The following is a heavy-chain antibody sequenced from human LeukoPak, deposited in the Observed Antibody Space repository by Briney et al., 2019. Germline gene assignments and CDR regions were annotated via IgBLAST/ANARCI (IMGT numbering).Heavy chain of an antibody. CDR3: AKDGDSSGYYLYYFDY. CDR1: GFTFSSYA. J-gene: IGHJ4*02. D-gene: IGHD3-22*01. V-gene: IGHV3-23*01. CDR2: ISGSGGST. Sequence: GGSLRLSCAASGFTFSSYAMSWVRQAPGKGLEWVSAISGSGGSTYYADSVKGRFTISRDNSKNTLYLRMNSLRAEDMAVYYCAKDGDSSGYYLYYFDYWGQGTLVTVSS.